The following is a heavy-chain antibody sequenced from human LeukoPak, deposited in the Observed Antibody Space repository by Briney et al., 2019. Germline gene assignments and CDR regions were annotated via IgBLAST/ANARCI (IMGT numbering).Heavy chain of an antibody. J-gene: IGHJ4*02. CDR3: ASYQALYSGSYWAFDY. D-gene: IGHD1-26*01. CDR2: FDPEDGET. V-gene: IGHV1-24*01. CDR1: GYTLTELS. Sequence: ASVKVSCKVSGYTLTELSMHWVRQAPGKGLEWMGGFDPEDGETIYAQKFQGGVTMTEDTSTDTAYMELSSLRSEDTAVYYCASYQALYSGSYWAFDYWGQGTLVTVSS.